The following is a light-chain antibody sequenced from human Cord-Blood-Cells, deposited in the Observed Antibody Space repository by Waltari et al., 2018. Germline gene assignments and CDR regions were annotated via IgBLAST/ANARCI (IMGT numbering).Light chain of an antibody. CDR2: DVS. CDR3: CSYAGSYTWV. Sequence: QSALTQPRSVSGSPGQSVTISCTGTSSDVGGYNYVSWYQQHPGKAPKRMIYDVSKRPSGVPDRFSCSQSGNTASLTISGLQAEDEADYYCCSYAGSYTWVFGGGTKLTVL. V-gene: IGLV2-11*01. CDR1: SSDVGGYNY. J-gene: IGLJ3*02.